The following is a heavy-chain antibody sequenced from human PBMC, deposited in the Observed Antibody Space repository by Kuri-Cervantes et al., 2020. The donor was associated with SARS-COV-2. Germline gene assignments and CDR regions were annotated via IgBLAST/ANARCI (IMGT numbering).Heavy chain of an antibody. Sequence: GESLKISCAASGFTFSSYAMSWVRQAPGKGLEWVSAISGSGGSTYYADSVKGRFTISRDNSKNTLYLQMNSLRAEDTAVYYCAREVSGWYTGAFDIWGQGTMVTVSS. CDR2: ISGSGGST. D-gene: IGHD6-19*01. CDR3: AREVSGWYTGAFDI. V-gene: IGHV3-23*01. J-gene: IGHJ3*02. CDR1: GFTFSSYA.